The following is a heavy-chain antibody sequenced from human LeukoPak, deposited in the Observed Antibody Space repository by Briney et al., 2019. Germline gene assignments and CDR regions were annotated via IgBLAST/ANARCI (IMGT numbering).Heavy chain of an antibody. V-gene: IGHV4-59*12. CDR2: IYYSGST. CDR3: ARELARWELPDY. J-gene: IGHJ4*02. D-gene: IGHD2-15*01. CDR1: GGSIRTYY. Sequence: SETLSLTCTVSGGSIRTYYWSWIRQPPGKGLEWIGYIYYSGSTNYNPSLKSRVTISVDTSKNQFSLKLSSVTAADTAVYYCARELARWELPDYWGQGTLVTVSS.